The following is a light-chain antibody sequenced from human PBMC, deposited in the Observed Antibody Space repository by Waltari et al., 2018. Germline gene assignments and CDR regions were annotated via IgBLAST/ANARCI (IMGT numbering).Light chain of an antibody. CDR1: QSLVHSDGNTS. CDR3: MQATQLLS. Sequence: DIVMTQTPLSSTVTLGQPASISCRSSQSLVHSDGNTSLSLLQQRPGQPPRVLIYKISNRCAGVPDRFSGSGAGTDFTLKISRVEAEDVGVYYCMQATQLLSFGGGTKVEIK. J-gene: IGKJ4*01. V-gene: IGKV2-24*01. CDR2: KIS.